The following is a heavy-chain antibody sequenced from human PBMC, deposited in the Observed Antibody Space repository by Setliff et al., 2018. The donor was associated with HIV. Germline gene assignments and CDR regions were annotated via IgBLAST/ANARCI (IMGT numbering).Heavy chain of an antibody. J-gene: IGHJ5*02. CDR2: IYYRGAT. CDR1: GGSISNSDFY. CDR3: ARHGLLWFGAGYNWFDP. D-gene: IGHD3-10*01. Sequence: PSETLSLTCTVSGGSISNSDFYWGWIRQSPGKGLEWIGSIYYRGATYYNPTLQSRVAISADTSKNQFYLKLSSVTAADTAVYYCARHGLLWFGAGYNWFDPWGQGTLVTVSS. V-gene: IGHV4-39*01.